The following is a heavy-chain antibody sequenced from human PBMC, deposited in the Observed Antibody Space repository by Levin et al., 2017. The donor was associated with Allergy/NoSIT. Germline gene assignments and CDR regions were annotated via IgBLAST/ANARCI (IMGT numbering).Heavy chain of an antibody. CDR1: GFTFDDYA. V-gene: IGHV3-9*01. D-gene: IGHD3-10*01. J-gene: IGHJ3*02. Sequence: AGGSLRLCCAASGFTFDDYAMHWVRQAPGKGLEWVSGISWNSGSIGYADSVKGRFTISRDNAKNSLYLQMNSLRTEDTALYYCARDNIGLPDAFDIWGQGTMVIVSS. CDR3: ARDNIGLPDAFDI. CDR2: ISWNSGSI.